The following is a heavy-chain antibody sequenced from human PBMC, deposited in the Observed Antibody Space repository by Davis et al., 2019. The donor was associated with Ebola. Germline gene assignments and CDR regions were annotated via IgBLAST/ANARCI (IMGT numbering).Heavy chain of an antibody. CDR2: ISSDGSNK. CDR3: ASDIEYYFDY. CDR1: GFIFSSYA. J-gene: IGHJ4*02. Sequence: GGSLRLSCAASGFIFSSYAMHWVRQAPGKGLDWVAVISSDGSNKYYGESVKGRVTISRDNSKNTLYLQMHSLRGEDTAVYYCASDIEYYFDYWGQGILVTVSS. D-gene: IGHD3-16*02. V-gene: IGHV3-30-3*01.